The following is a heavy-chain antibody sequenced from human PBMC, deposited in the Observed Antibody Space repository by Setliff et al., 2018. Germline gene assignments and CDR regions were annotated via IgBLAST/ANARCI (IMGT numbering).Heavy chain of an antibody. Sequence: PSETLSLTCTVSGGSISSGGYYWSWIRQHPGKGLEWVGEINHSGSTKYNPSLKSRVTISVDTSRNQFSLRLQSVTAADTAVYFCARDRVVVLAGRRGFYFDYWGQGTLVTVSS. CDR3: ARDRVVVLAGRRGFYFDY. CDR1: GGSISSGGYY. D-gene: IGHD2-15*01. CDR2: INHSGST. J-gene: IGHJ4*02. V-gene: IGHV4-31*03.